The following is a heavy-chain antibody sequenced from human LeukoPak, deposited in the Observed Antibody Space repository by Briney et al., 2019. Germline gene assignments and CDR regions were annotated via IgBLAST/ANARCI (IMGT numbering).Heavy chain of an antibody. CDR1: GFTYSDHA. CDR3: VKDPYSSSWYGQFNY. D-gene: IGHD6-13*01. J-gene: IGHJ4*02. Sequence: GGSLRLSCAASGFTYSDHAMSWVRQAPGKGLEYVSAISSNGGSTYYADSVKGRFTISRDNSKNTLYLQMSSLRAEDTAVYYCVKDPYSSSWYGQFNYWGQGTLVAVSS. V-gene: IGHV3-64D*06. CDR2: ISSNGGST.